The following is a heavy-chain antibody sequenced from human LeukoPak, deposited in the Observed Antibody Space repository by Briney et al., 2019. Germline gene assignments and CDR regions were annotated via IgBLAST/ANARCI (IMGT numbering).Heavy chain of an antibody. Sequence: GGSLRLSCAASGFTFSSYWMHWVRQAPGKGLVWVSRINSDGSNTSYADSVKGRFTISRDNAKNTLYLQMNSLRAEDTAVYYCARTRDGYNFRNYYGMDVWGQGTTVTVSS. V-gene: IGHV3-74*01. CDR1: GFTFSSYW. D-gene: IGHD5-24*01. CDR2: INSDGSNT. J-gene: IGHJ6*02. CDR3: ARTRDGYNFRNYYGMDV.